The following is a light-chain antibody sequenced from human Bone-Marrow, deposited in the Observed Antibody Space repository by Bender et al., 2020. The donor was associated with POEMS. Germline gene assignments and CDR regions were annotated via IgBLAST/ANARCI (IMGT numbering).Light chain of an antibody. CDR1: SSDVGRYNY. CDR3: ASYTRGSTLVV. V-gene: IGLV2-14*03. CDR2: AVT. J-gene: IGLJ2*01. Sequence: QSVLTQPASVSGSPGQSITISCAGTSSDVGRYNYVSWYQQHPGKAPKLIIFAVTDRPSGVSDRFSGSKSGNTASLTISGLQAEDEANYYCASYTRGSTLVVFGGGTELTVL.